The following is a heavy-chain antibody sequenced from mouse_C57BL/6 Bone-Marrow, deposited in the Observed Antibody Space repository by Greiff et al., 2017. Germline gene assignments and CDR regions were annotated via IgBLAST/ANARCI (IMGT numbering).Heavy chain of an antibody. CDR2: IYPGSGST. Sequence: QVQLKQPGAELVKPGASVKMSCKASGYTFTSYWITWVKQRPGQGLEWIGDIYPGSGSTNYNEKFKSRATLTVDTSSSTAYMQLSSLTSEDSAVYYWARPYYSNYWYFDVWGTGTTVTVSS. D-gene: IGHD2-5*01. CDR3: ARPYYSNYWYFDV. CDR1: GYTFTSYW. J-gene: IGHJ1*03. V-gene: IGHV1-55*01.